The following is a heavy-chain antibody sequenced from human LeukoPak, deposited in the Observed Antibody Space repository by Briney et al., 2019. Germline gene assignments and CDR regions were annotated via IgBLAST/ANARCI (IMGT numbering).Heavy chain of an antibody. V-gene: IGHV3-11*01. CDR1: GFTFSDYY. J-gene: IGHJ4*02. CDR3: AKDRVDYYDSSGYLFDY. D-gene: IGHD3-22*01. Sequence: GGSLRLSCAASGFTFSDYYMGWMRQAPGKGLEWVSYISSSGSTIYYADSVKGRFTISRDNAKNSLYLQMNSLRAEDTALYYCAKDRVDYYDSSGYLFDYWGQGTLVTVSS. CDR2: ISSSGSTI.